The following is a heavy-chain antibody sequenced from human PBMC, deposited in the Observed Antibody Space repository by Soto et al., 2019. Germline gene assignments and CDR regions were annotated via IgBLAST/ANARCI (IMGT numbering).Heavy chain of an antibody. D-gene: IGHD3-10*01. V-gene: IGHV4-31*03. CDR3: ARYGSGSYYPTTFVY. J-gene: IGHJ4*02. CDR2: IYYSGST. Sequence: SETLSLTCTVSGGSISSGGYYWSWIRQHPGKGLEWIGYIYYSGSTYYNPSLKSRVTISVDTTKNQFSLKVNSVTAADTAVYYFARYGSGSYYPTTFVYWGQGTLVTVSS. CDR1: GGSISSGGYY.